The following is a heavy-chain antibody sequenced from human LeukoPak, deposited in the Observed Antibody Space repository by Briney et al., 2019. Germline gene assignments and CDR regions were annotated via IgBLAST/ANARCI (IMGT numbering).Heavy chain of an antibody. Sequence: GGSLRLSCAASGFTFSSYWMHWVRQAPGKGLVWVSRINSDGSSTSYADSVKGRFTISRDNAKNTLYLQMNSLRAEDTAVYYCARAGTRGVVGATDYWGQGTLVTVSS. CDR3: ARAGTRGVVGATDY. CDR2: INSDGSST. J-gene: IGHJ4*02. D-gene: IGHD1-26*01. CDR1: GFTFSSYW. V-gene: IGHV3-74*01.